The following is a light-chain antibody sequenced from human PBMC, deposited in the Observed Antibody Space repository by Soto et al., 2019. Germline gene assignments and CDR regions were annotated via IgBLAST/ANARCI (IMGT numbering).Light chain of an antibody. Sequence: EVTLTQSPATVSVSPGDTATLSCRASQSVTSYLAWYQQRPGQAPRLLIYGASSRATGIPDRFSGSGSGTDFTLTISRLEPEDFAVYYCQQYGSSPPNTFGQGTRLEI. CDR1: QSVTSY. CDR2: GAS. V-gene: IGKV3-20*01. CDR3: QQYGSSPPNT. J-gene: IGKJ5*01.